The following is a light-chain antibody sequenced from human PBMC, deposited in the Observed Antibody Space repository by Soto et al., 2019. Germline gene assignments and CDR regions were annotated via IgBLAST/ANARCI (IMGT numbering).Light chain of an antibody. Sequence: QSALTQPPSVSAAPGQTVTISCSGGTSNIGHNYVSWYQQLPGTAPTLLIYGNDKRPSGIPDRFSGSKSGTSATLAITGLQTGDEADYYCATWDTNLSAVFGGGTQLTVL. CDR2: GND. CDR3: ATWDTNLSAV. J-gene: IGLJ7*01. V-gene: IGLV1-51*01. CDR1: TSNIGHNY.